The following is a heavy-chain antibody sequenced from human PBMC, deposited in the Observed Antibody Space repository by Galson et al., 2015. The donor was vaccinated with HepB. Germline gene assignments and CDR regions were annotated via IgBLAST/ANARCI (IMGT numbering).Heavy chain of an antibody. J-gene: IGHJ4*02. CDR2: ISSSGSTI. D-gene: IGHD3-10*01. CDR3: ARVRSRRITMVRGVIINGPCFDY. Sequence: SLRLSCAASGFTFSSYEMNWVRQAPGKGLEWVSYISSSGSTIYYADSVKGRFTISRDNAKNSLYLQMNSLRAEDTAVYYCARVRSRRITMVRGVIINGPCFDYWGQGTLVTVSS. V-gene: IGHV3-48*03. CDR1: GFTFSSYE.